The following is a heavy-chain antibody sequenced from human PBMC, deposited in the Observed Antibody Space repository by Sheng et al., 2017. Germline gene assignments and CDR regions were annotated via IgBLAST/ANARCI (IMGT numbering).Heavy chain of an antibody. CDR1: GFTFSDHY. J-gene: IGHJ6*03. CDR3: ASLLWFGDRYYMDV. CDR2: TRNKANSYTT. Sequence: EVQLVESGGGLVQPGGSLRLSCAASGFTFSDHYMDWVRQAPGKGLEWVGRTRNKANSYTTEYAASVKGRFTISRDDSKNSLYLQMNSLKTEDTAVYYCASLLWFGDRYYMDVWGKGTTVTVSS. D-gene: IGHD3-10*01. V-gene: IGHV3-72*01.